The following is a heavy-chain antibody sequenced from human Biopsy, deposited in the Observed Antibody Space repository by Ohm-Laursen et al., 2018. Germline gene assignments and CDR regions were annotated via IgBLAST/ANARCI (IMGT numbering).Heavy chain of an antibody. CDR2: ISHTGYT. Sequence: SDTLSLTCAVYVGSFSGHYWTWIRQPPGKGLEWIGHISHTGYTSYKSSLKSRVTISLDTSRKHFSLRLTSLAAADTAVYYCARGSNEYGGLYFPHWGQGTLVTVSS. D-gene: IGHD4-23*01. CDR1: VGSFSGHY. V-gene: IGHV4-59*11. J-gene: IGHJ1*01. CDR3: ARGSNEYGGLYFPH.